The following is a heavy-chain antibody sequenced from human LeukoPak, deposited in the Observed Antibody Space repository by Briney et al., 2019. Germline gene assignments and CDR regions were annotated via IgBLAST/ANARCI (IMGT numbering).Heavy chain of an antibody. Sequence: GESLRLSCAASGFTFSNYAMSWVRQAPEKGLEWVSTIDGPTDRTHYADSVMGRFTVSRDDSKNTLYLQMNSLRAEDTAVYYCARDWLNYGSPYYSIDVWGQGTTVTVSS. D-gene: IGHD4-17*01. CDR1: GFTFSNYA. CDR3: ARDWLNYGSPYYSIDV. V-gene: IGHV3-23*01. CDR2: IDGPTDRT. J-gene: IGHJ6*02.